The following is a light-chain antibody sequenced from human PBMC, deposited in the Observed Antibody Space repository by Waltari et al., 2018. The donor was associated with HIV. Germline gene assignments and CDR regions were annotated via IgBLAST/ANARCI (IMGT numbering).Light chain of an antibody. CDR2: AAS. Sequence: DIQLTQSPSSLSASVGDRVTLACRASQTISTSLNWYQQKPGKAPKFLISAASSLQSGVPSRFSGSASGTEFTLTISSLQPEDYATYYCQQSYSSPLTFGPGTKVDVK. CDR1: QTISTS. J-gene: IGKJ3*01. V-gene: IGKV1-39*01. CDR3: QQSYSSPLT.